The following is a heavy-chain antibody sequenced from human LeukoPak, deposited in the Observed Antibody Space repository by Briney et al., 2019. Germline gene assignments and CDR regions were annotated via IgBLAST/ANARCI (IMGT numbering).Heavy chain of an antibody. CDR2: IRYDGSNK. D-gene: IGHD5-12*01. V-gene: IGHV3-30*02. CDR1: GFSFSDYG. Sequence: GGSLRLSCAASGFSFSDYGMHWVRQAPGKGLEWVAFIRYDGSNKYYADSVKGRFTISRDNSKNTLYLQMNSLRAEDTAVYYCAKVMLVATAIDYWGQGTLVTVSS. CDR3: AKVMLVATAIDY. J-gene: IGHJ4*02.